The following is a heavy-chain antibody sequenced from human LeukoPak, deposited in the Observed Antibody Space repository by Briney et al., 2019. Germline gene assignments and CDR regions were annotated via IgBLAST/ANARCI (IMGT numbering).Heavy chain of an antibody. V-gene: IGHV1-2*02. CDR2: INPNSGGT. D-gene: IGHD2-15*01. CDR3: ARGVLLQGRGAFDI. J-gene: IGHJ3*02. CDR1: GYTFTGYY. Sequence: ASVKVSCKASGYTFTGYYMHWVRLVPGQGLEWMGWINPNSGGTNFAQKFQGRVTMTRDTSITTVYMELSSLNSDDTAVYYCARGVLLQGRGAFDIWGQGTMVTVSS.